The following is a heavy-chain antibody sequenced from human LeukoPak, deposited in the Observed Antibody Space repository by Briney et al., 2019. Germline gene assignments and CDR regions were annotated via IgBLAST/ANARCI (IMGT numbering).Heavy chain of an antibody. V-gene: IGHV3-30*02. D-gene: IGHD6-13*01. Sequence: PGGSLRLSCAASGFTFSSYGMHWVRQAPGKGLEWVAFIRYDGSNKYYADSVKGRFTISRDNSKNTLYLQMNSLRAEDTAVYYCAREVAALYYFDYWGQGTLVTVSS. CDR2: IRYDGSNK. CDR3: AREVAALYYFDY. CDR1: GFTFSSYG. J-gene: IGHJ4*02.